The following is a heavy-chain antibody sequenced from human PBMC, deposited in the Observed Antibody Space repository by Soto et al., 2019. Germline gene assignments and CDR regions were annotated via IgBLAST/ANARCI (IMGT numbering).Heavy chain of an antibody. CDR3: ARDRSSRCGYRLRWFAP. J-gene: IGHJ5*02. CDR1: GGSISSGGYS. D-gene: IGHD5-18*01. V-gene: IGHV4-30-2*01. CDR2: IYHSGST. Sequence: SETLSLTCAVSGGSISSGGYSWSWIRQPPGKGLEWIGYIYHSGSTYYNPSLESRVTISVDKSKNQFSLRLSSVTAAYTAVYFCARDRSSRCGYRLRWFAPRAQRTLVTVSS.